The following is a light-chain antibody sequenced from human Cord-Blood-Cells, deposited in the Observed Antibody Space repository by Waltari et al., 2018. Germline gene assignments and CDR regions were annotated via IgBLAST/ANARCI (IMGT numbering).Light chain of an antibody. CDR3: GTWDSSLSVWV. CDR1: SSNIGTNY. V-gene: IGLV1-51*01. Sequence: QSVLTQPPSVSAAPGQKVTISCSGSSSNIGTNYLSWYQQLPGTAPKLLIYDNNKRPSGIPDRFSGSKSGTSATLGITGLQTGDEADYYCGTWDSSLSVWVFGGGTKLTVL. CDR2: DNN. J-gene: IGLJ3*02.